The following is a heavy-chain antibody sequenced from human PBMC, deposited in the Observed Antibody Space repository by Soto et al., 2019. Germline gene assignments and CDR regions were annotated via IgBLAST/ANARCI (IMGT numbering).Heavy chain of an antibody. CDR3: ATLSYSSSWYYFDY. CDR1: GFTFSSYG. J-gene: IGHJ4*02. V-gene: IGHV3-30*03. Sequence: GGSLRLSCAASGFTFSSYGMHWVRQAPGKGLEWVAVISYDGSNKYYADSVKGRFTISRDNSKNTLYLQMNSLRAEDTAVYYCATLSYSSSWYYFDYWGQGTLVTVSS. CDR2: ISYDGSNK. D-gene: IGHD6-6*01.